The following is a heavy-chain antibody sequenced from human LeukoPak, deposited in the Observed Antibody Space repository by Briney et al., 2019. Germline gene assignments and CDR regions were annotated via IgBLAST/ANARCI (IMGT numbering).Heavy chain of an antibody. J-gene: IGHJ5*02. CDR1: GFTFSSYG. D-gene: IGHD5-18*01. CDR2: IRYDGSNK. V-gene: IGHV3-30*02. Sequence: PGGSLRLSCAASGFTFSSYGMHWVRQAPGKGLEWVAFIRYDGSNKYYADSVKGRFTISRDNSKNTLYLQMNTLRAEDSALYHCTRTGLGYTLGNGLDAWGQGTQVTVSS. CDR3: TRTGLGYTLGNGLDA.